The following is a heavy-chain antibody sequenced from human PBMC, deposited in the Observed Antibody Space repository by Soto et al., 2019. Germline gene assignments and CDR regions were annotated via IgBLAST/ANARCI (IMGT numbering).Heavy chain of an antibody. CDR3: ARDQGGATLDY. CDR1: GGSISSYY. D-gene: IGHD1-26*01. J-gene: IGHJ4*02. Sequence: QVQLQESGPGLVKPSETLSLTCTVSGGSISSYYWSWIRQPPGKGLEWIGYIYYSGSTNYNPSLKSRVTISVDTSKNQFSLKLSSVTAADTAVYYCARDQGGATLDYWGQGTLVTVSS. CDR2: IYYSGST. V-gene: IGHV4-59*01.